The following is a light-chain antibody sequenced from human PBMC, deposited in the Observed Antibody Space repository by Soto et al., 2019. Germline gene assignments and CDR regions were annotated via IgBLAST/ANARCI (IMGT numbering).Light chain of an antibody. V-gene: IGKV1-5*03. CDR1: QSISSW. J-gene: IGKJ1*01. Sequence: DIQMTQSPSTLSASVGYRVTITCRASQSISSWLAWYQQKPGKAPKLLIYKASSLESGVPSRFSGSGSGTEFTLTISSLQPDDFATYYCQHYNSYSEAFGQGTKV. CDR3: QHYNSYSEA. CDR2: KAS.